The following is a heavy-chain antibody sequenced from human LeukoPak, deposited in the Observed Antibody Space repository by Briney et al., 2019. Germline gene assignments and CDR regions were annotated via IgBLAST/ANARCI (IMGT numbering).Heavy chain of an antibody. Sequence: SETLSLTCTVSGGSISSSRYYWGWIRQPPGKGLEWIGSIYYSGSTYYNPSLKSRVTISVDTSKNQFSLNLKSMTAADTAVYYCARAVRNYGGPSDFDYWGQGTLVTVSS. CDR2: IYYSGST. CDR3: ARAVRNYGGPSDFDY. CDR1: GGSISSSRYY. D-gene: IGHD1-7*01. J-gene: IGHJ4*02. V-gene: IGHV4-39*07.